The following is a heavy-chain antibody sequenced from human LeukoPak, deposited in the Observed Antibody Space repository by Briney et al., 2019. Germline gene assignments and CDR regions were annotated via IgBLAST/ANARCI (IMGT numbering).Heavy chain of an antibody. Sequence: ASVRVSCKASGGTFSSYANSWVRQAPGQGLEWMGRLIPILGIANYALKFQGRVTITADKSTSTAYMELSSLRSEDTAVYYCATLGYCSGGSCYSAGGMRSYYYYGMDVWGQGTTVTVSS. CDR2: LIPILGIA. CDR3: ATLGYCSGGSCYSAGGMRSYYYYGMDV. D-gene: IGHD2-15*01. V-gene: IGHV1-69*04. J-gene: IGHJ6*02. CDR1: GGTFSSYA.